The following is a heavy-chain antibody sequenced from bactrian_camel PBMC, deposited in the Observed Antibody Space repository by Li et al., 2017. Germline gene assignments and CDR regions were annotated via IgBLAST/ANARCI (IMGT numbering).Heavy chain of an antibody. Sequence: QVQLVESGGGSVQAGGSLRLSCVASRWPTGSQYCMGWFRQAPGKEREWVAAILLRGDDTAYADAVKGRFTISQDATKDTVHLQMTRLRPEDTAMYYCAAGTGPTGAKVWGGCWYNHWGQGTQVTVS. CDR1: RWPTGSQYC. J-gene: IGHJ4*01. V-gene: IGHV3-3*01. CDR3: AAGTGPTGAKVWGGCWYNH. CDR2: ILLRGDDT. D-gene: IGHD3*01.